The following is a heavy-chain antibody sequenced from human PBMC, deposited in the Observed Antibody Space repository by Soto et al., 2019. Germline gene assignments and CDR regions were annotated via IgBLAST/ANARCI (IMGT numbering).Heavy chain of an antibody. V-gene: IGHV3-48*01. CDR3: ARDIESSGWYPIDY. Sequence: GGSLRLSCAASGFTFSSYSMNWVRQAPGKGLEWVSYISSSSSTIYYADSVKGRFTISRDNAKNSLYLQMNSLRAEDTAVYYWARDIESSGWYPIDYWGQGTLVTVSS. CDR1: GFTFSSYS. J-gene: IGHJ4*02. D-gene: IGHD6-19*01. CDR2: ISSSSSTI.